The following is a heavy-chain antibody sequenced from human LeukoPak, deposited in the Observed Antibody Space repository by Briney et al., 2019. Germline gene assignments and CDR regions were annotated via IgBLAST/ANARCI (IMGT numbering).Heavy chain of an antibody. CDR3: VKDVIVGARRGHICSFDY. D-gene: IGHD2/OR15-2a*01. V-gene: IGHV3-64D*06. J-gene: IGHJ4*02. Sequence: GGSLRLSCAASGFTFSSYWMHWVRQAPGKGLVYVSTISSNGDSTYYADSVKGRFTISRDNSKNTLYLQMSSLRAEDTAVYYCVKDVIVGARRGHICSFDYWAQGTLVTVSS. CDR1: GFTFSSYW. CDR2: ISSNGDST.